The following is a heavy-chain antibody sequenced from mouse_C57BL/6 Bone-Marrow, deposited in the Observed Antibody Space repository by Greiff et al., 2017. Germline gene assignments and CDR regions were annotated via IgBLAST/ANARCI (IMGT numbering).Heavy chain of an antibody. J-gene: IGHJ4*01. Sequence: EVQLQQSGAELVRPGASVKLSCTASGFNIKDDYMHWVKQRPEQGLEWIGWIDPENGDTEYASKFQGKATITADTSSNTAYLQLSSLTSEDTAVYYCTKALFITTVVATDYAMDYWGQGTSVTVSS. CDR2: IDPENGDT. CDR1: GFNIKDDY. CDR3: TKALFITTVVATDYAMDY. D-gene: IGHD1-1*01. V-gene: IGHV14-4*01.